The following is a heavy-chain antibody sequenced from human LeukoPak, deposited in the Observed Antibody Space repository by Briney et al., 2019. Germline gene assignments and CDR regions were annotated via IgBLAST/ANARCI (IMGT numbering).Heavy chain of an antibody. J-gene: IGHJ4*02. V-gene: IGHV3-33*01. Sequence: GGSLRLSCAASGFSFSSNAMHWVRQAPGKGLEWLAIIWYDGSNEYYADSVKGRFTISRDNSKNTLYLQMNGLRAEDTAVYYCARGGKSARPDYWGQGPWSPSPQ. CDR3: ARGGKSARPDY. D-gene: IGHD6-6*01. CDR1: GFSFSSNA. CDR2: IWYDGSNE.